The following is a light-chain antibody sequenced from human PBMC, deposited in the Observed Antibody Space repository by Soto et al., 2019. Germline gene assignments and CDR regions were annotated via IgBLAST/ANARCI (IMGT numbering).Light chain of an antibody. CDR1: QSVGGSY. CDR3: QHYGSSPWT. CDR2: VAS. V-gene: IGKV3-20*01. J-gene: IGKJ1*01. Sequence: EIVLTHSTGTLSLSPGERATLSCRASQSVGGSYLAWFQQKPGQAPRLLIYVASTRATGVPDRFSGSGSATDFSLTINRLEPEDFAVYYCQHYGSSPWTFGQGTKVEIK.